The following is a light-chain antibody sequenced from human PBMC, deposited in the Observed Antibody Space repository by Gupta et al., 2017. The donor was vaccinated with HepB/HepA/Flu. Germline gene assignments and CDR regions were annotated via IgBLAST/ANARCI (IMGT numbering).Light chain of an antibody. CDR1: TSDVGGYDY. CDR2: AVN. CDR3: SSYTTSSTL. J-gene: IGLJ2*01. Sequence: QSALTQPASVSGSPGQSITISCTGTTSDVGGYDYVSWYQQHPGKAPKLMIYAVNNRPSGVSNRFSGSKSGNSASLXIXGLQAEXEADYYCSSYTTSSTLFGGGTKLTVL. V-gene: IGLV2-14*03.